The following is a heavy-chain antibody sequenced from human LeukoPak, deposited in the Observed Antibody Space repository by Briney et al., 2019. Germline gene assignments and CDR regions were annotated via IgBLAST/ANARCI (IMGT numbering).Heavy chain of an antibody. CDR2: ISGDGGST. D-gene: IGHD6-19*01. Sequence: PGGSLRLSCAAPGFMFHDYAIHWVRQAPGKGLELVSLISGDGGSTFYADSVKGRFTISRDNSKNSLYLQMNSLRSDDTALCYCARESESSGWYDYWGLGTLVTVSS. V-gene: IGHV3-43*02. CDR3: ARESESSGWYDY. J-gene: IGHJ4*02. CDR1: GFMFHDYA.